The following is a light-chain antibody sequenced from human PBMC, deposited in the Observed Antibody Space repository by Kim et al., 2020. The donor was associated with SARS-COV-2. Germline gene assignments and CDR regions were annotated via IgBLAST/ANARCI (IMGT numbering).Light chain of an antibody. Sequence: GQSVTISCTGSRGDVVGYNSVSWYQQHPGRAPKLVIYDVYKRPSGVPDRFSASKSGNTAALTISGLQAEDEADYHCCSYAGSDTDVFGTGTKVTVL. V-gene: IGLV2-11*01. J-gene: IGLJ1*01. CDR2: DVY. CDR3: CSYAGSDTDV. CDR1: RGDVVGYNS.